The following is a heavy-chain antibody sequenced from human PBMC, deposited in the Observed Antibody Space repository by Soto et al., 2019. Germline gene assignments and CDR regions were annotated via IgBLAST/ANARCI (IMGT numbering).Heavy chain of an antibody. CDR1: GFDSSYYW. D-gene: IGHD1-1*01. CDR2: IDPDGTTT. Sequence: PGGSLRLSCALSGFDSSYYWIQWFRQSPGKGLEWVSRIDPDGTTTNYADSAKGRFSVSRDNAKKTIYLQMNSLTADDTALYYCARGHRPSSAGTGDYWGQGTLVTVSS. V-gene: IGHV3-74*01. CDR3: ARGHRPSSAGTGDY. J-gene: IGHJ4*02.